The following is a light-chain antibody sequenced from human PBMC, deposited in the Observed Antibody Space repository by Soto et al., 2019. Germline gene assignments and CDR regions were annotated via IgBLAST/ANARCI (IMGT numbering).Light chain of an antibody. J-gene: IGLJ1*01. Sequence: LTQPASVSGSPGQSITISCTGTSSDVVGYNYVSWYQQHPGKAPKFIIYDVSNRPSGVSNRFSGSKSGNTASLTISGLQAEGEADYYCSSYTTSNTRQIVFGTGTKVTVL. CDR1: SSDVVGYNY. CDR2: DVS. CDR3: SSYTTSNTRQIV. V-gene: IGLV2-14*01.